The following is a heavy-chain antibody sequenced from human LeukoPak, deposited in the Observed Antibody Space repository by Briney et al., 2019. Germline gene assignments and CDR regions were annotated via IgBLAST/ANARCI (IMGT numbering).Heavy chain of an antibody. Sequence: SVKVSCKASGGTFSSYAISWVRQAPGQGLEWMGGIIPIFGTANYAQKFQGRVTITADKSTSTAYMELSSLRSEDTAVYYCARGGGGYSYYEDAFDIWGQGTMVTVSS. V-gene: IGHV1-69*06. CDR3: ARGGGGYSYYEDAFDI. D-gene: IGHD5-18*01. J-gene: IGHJ3*02. CDR2: IIPIFGTA. CDR1: GGTFSSYA.